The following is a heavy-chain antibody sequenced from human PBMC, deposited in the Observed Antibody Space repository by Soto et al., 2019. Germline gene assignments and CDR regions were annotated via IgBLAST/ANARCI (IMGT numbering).Heavy chain of an antibody. V-gene: IGHV3-11*01. J-gene: IGHJ2*01. D-gene: IGHD5-12*01. Sequence: GGSLRLSCVVSGLTFSDYYMSWIRQAPGKGLEWVSYISSSGSTIYYADSVKGRFTISRDNAKNSLYLQMNSLRAEDTAVYYCARIGDGYNYSGWYFDLWGRGTLVTVSS. CDR1: GLTFSDYY. CDR3: ARIGDGYNYSGWYFDL. CDR2: ISSSGSTI.